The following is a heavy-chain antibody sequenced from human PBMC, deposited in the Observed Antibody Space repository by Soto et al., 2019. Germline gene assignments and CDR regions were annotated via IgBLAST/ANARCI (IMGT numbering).Heavy chain of an antibody. D-gene: IGHD3-22*01. V-gene: IGHV4-30-2*01. J-gene: IGHJ4*02. CDR2: IYYGGST. CDR1: CGSISSCDYS. Sequence: SETLSLTCAVSCGSISSCDYSWNWIRQPPGKGLEWIGYIYYGGSTYYNPSLQSRVTMSVDRSRNQFSLKLNSVTAADTAVYYCARVRREYDNSGPVDYWGQGTLVTVSS. CDR3: ARVRREYDNSGPVDY.